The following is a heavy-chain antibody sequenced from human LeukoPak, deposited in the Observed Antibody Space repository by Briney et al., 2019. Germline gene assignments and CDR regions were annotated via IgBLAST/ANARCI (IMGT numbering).Heavy chain of an antibody. CDR1: GGSFSGYY. CDR3: ARGGLRYFDWFPRY. D-gene: IGHD3-9*01. J-gene: IGHJ4*02. Sequence: SETLSLTCAVYGGSFSGYYWSWIRQPPGEGLEWIGEINHSGSTNYNPSLKSRVTISVDTSKNQFSLKLSSVTAADTAVYYCARGGLRYFDWFPRYWGQGTLVTVSS. V-gene: IGHV4-34*01. CDR2: INHSGST.